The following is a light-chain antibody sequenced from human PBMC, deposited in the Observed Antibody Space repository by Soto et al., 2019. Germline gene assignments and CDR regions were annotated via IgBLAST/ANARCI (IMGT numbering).Light chain of an antibody. CDR2: EVT. CDR1: SSDVGGYDY. J-gene: IGLJ6*01. Sequence: QSVLTQPASVSGSPGQSITISCTGTSSDVGGYDYVSWYQQHPGVAPKLIIYEVTHRPSGVSNRFSGSKSGDTASLTISGLQAEDESHYYCTSYTRRTTVVFGGGTTVTV. CDR3: TSYTRRTTVV. V-gene: IGLV2-14*01.